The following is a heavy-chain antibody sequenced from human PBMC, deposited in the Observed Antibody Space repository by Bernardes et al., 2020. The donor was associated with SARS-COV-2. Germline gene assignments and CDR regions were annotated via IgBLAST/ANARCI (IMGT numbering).Heavy chain of an antibody. J-gene: IGHJ5*02. CDR2: IKSDGSVT. Sequence: GGSLRLSCAASGFTFGSYWMHWLRQGPRKELVWVASIKSDGSVTNYADFAKGRFTISRDNAQTTLYLQMNSLRVDDTALYFCAVPISLSGFAPWGQGTLVSVAS. D-gene: IGHD3-10*01. CDR1: GFTFGSYW. CDR3: AVPISLSGFAP. V-gene: IGHV3-74*01.